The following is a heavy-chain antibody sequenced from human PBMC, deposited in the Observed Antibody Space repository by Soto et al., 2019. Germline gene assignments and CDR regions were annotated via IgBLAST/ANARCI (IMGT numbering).Heavy chain of an antibody. CDR1: SGSISSSNW. D-gene: IGHD3-16*01. Sequence: QVQLQESGPGLVKPSGTLSLTCTVSSGSISSSNWWSWVRQPPGKGLEWIGEINHSGSTNYNPFLKSRVTISVDKSKNQFSLRLSSVTAADTAVYYCARYPGTTNGGVLWGQGTMVTVSS. V-gene: IGHV4-4*02. CDR3: ARYPGTTNGGVL. J-gene: IGHJ3*01. CDR2: INHSGST.